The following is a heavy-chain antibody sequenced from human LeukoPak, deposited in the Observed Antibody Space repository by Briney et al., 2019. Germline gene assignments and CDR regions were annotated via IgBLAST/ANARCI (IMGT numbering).Heavy chain of an antibody. CDR2: INTMSGDT. CDR1: RYIFTGYQ. D-gene: IGHD3-10*01. Sequence: ASVKVSCKASRYIFTGYQIHWVRQAPGEGLEWMGWINTMSGDTNYAQNFRDRVTVTRDSSVSTVYMELNSLRSDDTALYYCAREGRWESGYKFGSGTSALDFWGQGTLVSVSS. J-gene: IGHJ4*02. V-gene: IGHV1-2*02. CDR3: AREGRWESGYKFGSGTSALDF.